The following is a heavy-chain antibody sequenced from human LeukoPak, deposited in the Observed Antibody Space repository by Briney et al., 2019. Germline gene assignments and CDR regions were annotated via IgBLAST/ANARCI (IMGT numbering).Heavy chain of an antibody. J-gene: IGHJ4*02. Sequence: SETLSLTCTVSGGSISSYYWSWIRQPPGKGLEWIGYVYYSGSTNYNPSFKSRITISVDTSRNQFSLQLSSVTAADTAVYYCARIHRYCSGGACYVLDNWGQGTLVAVSS. CDR3: ARIHRYCSGGACYVLDN. CDR2: VYYSGST. CDR1: GGSISSYY. V-gene: IGHV4-59*01. D-gene: IGHD2-15*01.